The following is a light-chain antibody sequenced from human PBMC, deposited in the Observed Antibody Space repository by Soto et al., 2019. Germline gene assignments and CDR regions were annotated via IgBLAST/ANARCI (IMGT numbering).Light chain of an antibody. Sequence: DIQLTQSPPSLSASVGDRVTITCQANQDISNSLNWYQQKPGKAPKLLIYDASNLETGVPSRFSGSGSETNFTFTINSLQPEDFATYHCQHYHFIPPMYPSSQGTKLEIK. V-gene: IGKV1-33*01. CDR2: DAS. J-gene: IGKJ2*01. CDR3: QHYHFIPPMYP. CDR1: QDISNS.